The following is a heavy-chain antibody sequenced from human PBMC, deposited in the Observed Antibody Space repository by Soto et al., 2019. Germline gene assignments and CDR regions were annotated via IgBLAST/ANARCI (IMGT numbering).Heavy chain of an antibody. CDR2: IYSGDTT. Sequence: GGSLRLSCAASGFTVSSNYMSWVRQAPGKGLEWVSVIYSGDTTYYADSVKGRFTISRDHSKNTLYLQMNSLRAEDTAVYYCARDLRTLYGMDVWGQGTTVTVSS. CDR3: ARDLRTLYGMDV. CDR1: GFTVSSNY. V-gene: IGHV3-53*01. J-gene: IGHJ6*02.